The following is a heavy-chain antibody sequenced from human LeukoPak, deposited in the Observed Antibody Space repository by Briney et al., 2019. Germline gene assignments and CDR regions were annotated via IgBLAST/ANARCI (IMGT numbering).Heavy chain of an antibody. J-gene: IGHJ4*02. Sequence: GESLKTPCKGSGYSFTIYWIGGVGQMPGKGLEWMGIFYPGDSDTRYSPSLQGPLSISAGQSTSTAFLRRSSLPASDTAIYYCGRWYGPGRGDYWGQGTLVTVSS. CDR1: GYSFTIYW. D-gene: IGHD3-10*01. CDR3: GRWYGPGRGDY. V-gene: IGHV5-51*01. CDR2: FYPGDSDT.